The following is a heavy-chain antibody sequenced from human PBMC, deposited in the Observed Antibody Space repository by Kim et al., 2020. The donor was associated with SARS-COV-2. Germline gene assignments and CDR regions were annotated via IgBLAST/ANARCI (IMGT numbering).Heavy chain of an antibody. CDR3: ATERPGTYYFDY. CDR1: GYTFSSYY. J-gene: IGHJ4*02. Sequence: ASVKVSCKASGYTFSSYYIHWVRQAPGQGLEYMGIINPNDDSTSYAQRFQGRVTMTSDTSTSIFYMELSSLTSEDTAVYYCATERPGTYYFDYWGQGPLV. CDR2: INPNDDST. V-gene: IGHV1-46*01. D-gene: IGHD3-10*01.